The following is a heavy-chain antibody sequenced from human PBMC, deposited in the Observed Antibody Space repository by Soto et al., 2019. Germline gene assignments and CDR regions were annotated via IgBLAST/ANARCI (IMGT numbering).Heavy chain of an antibody. D-gene: IGHD2-8*01. J-gene: IGHJ4*02. CDR1: GFLFTDYY. CDR3: ARDLRFSSTNYFDF. Sequence: PGVSLRLSCTASGFLFTDYYMSWIRQPPGKGLEWLAYIDGSSDYTNSADSVKGRFTISRDNAKNSVFLQMNNLRADDTAVYYCARDLRFSSTNYFDFWGRGTLVTDSS. CDR2: IDGSSDYT. V-gene: IGHV3-11*06.